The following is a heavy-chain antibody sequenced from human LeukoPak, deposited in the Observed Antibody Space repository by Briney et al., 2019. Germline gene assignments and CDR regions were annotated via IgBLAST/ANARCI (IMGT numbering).Heavy chain of an antibody. CDR1: GFTFSSHA. Sequence: PGGSLRLSCAASGFTFSSHALSWVRQAPGKGLEWVSSLSGSGYNTYYADSVKGRFTISRDNSKNTVYLQMNSLRAEDTAVYYCAKDPYRTRYFDYWGQGTLVTVSS. D-gene: IGHD2-2*01. CDR3: AKDPYRTRYFDY. J-gene: IGHJ4*02. CDR2: LSGSGYNT. V-gene: IGHV3-23*01.